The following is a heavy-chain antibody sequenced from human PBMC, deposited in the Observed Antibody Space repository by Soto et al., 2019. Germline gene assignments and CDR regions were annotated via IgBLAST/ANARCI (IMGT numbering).Heavy chain of an antibody. CDR1: GFTFSSYE. CDR2: ISSSGSTI. J-gene: IGHJ6*02. V-gene: IGHV3-48*03. D-gene: IGHD4-17*01. Sequence: EAQLVESGGGLVQPGGSLRLSCAASGFTFSSYEMNWVRQAPGKGLEWVSYISSSGSTIYYADSVKGRFTISRDNAKNSLYLQMNSLRAEDTAVYYCARGSGDYGDYRYYYYGMDVWGQGTTVTVSS. CDR3: ARGSGDYGDYRYYYYGMDV.